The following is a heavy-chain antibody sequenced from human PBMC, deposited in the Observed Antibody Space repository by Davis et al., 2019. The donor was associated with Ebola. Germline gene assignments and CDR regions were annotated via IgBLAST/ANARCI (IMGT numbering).Heavy chain of an antibody. V-gene: IGHV6-1*01. J-gene: IGHJ6*02. CDR1: GDSVSGNNGV. CDR3: ARGWLRGGMDV. Sequence: HSQTLSLTCAISGDSVSGNNGVWNWIRQSASRGLGWLGRTDYSYKWYNDYAVSVKSRITINPDTSKNQFSLQLNSVTPEDTALYYCARGWLRGGMDVWGEGTTVTV. CDR2: TDYSYKWYN. D-gene: IGHD5-18*01.